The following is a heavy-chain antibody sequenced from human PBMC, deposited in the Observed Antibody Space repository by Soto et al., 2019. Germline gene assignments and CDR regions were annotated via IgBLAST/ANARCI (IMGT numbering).Heavy chain of an antibody. CDR3: ARSPGDIVVVVAAIDY. CDR1: GGSISSGGYY. V-gene: IGHV4-31*03. Sequence: SETLSLTCTVSGGSISSGGYYWSWIRQHPGKGLEWIGYIYYSGSTYYNPSLKSRVTISVDTSKNQFSLKLSSVTAADTAVYYCARSPGDIVVVVAAIDYWGQGTLVTVSS. CDR2: IYYSGST. J-gene: IGHJ4*02. D-gene: IGHD2-15*01.